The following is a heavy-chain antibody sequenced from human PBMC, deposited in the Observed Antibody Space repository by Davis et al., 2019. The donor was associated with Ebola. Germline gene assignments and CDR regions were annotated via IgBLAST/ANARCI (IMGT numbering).Heavy chain of an antibody. CDR1: GFTFGDYA. CDR2: IRSKAYSGTT. D-gene: IGHD2-2*01. Sequence: GGSLRLSCTASGFTFGDYAMSWFRQAPGKGLEWVGFIRSKAYSGTTEYAASVKGRFTISRDDSKSIAYLQMDSLKTEDTAVYYCTREASGTGLLAYWGQGTLVTVSS. V-gene: IGHV3-49*03. J-gene: IGHJ4*02. CDR3: TREASGTGLLAY.